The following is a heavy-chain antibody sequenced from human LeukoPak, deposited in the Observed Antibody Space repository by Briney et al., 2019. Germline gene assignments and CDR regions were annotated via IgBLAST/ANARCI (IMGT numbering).Heavy chain of an antibody. J-gene: IGHJ3*02. D-gene: IGHD3-10*01. V-gene: IGHV3-23*01. CDR2: ISGSGGNT. Sequence: GGSLRLSCAASGFTISNYAMSWVRQAPGKGLEWVSAISGSGGNTYYADSVKGRFTLSRDNSKNTLYLQMTSLRAEDTALYYCVRDGMGGIKAFDMWGQGTVVTVSS. CDR3: VRDGMGGIKAFDM. CDR1: GFTISNYA.